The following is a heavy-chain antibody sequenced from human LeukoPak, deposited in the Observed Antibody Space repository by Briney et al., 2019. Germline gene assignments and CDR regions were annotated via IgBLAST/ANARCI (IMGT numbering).Heavy chain of an antibody. CDR2: INPNSGGT. CDR3: ARTRDYGDYVDY. V-gene: IGHV1-2*06. CDR1: GYTFTGYY. D-gene: IGHD4-17*01. Sequence: GESLKISCKGSGYTFTGYYMHWVRQAPGQGLEWMGRINPNSGGTNYAQKFQGRVTMTRDTSISTAYMELSRLRSDDTAVYYCARTRDYGDYVDYWGQGTLVTVSS. J-gene: IGHJ4*02.